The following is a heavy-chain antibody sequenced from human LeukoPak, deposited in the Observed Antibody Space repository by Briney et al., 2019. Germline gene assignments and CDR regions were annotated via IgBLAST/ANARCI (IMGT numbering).Heavy chain of an antibody. D-gene: IGHD6-13*01. CDR1: GFTFDDYG. Sequence: GGPLRLSCAASGFTFDDYGMSWVRQAPGKGLEWVSGINWNGGSTGYADSVKGRFTISRDNAKNSLYLQMNSLRAEDTALYYCARDGIAAAEDYWGQGTLVTVSS. CDR2: INWNGGST. V-gene: IGHV3-20*04. J-gene: IGHJ4*02. CDR3: ARDGIAAAEDY.